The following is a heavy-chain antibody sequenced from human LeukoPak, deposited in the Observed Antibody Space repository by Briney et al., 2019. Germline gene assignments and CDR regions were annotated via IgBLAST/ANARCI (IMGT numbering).Heavy chain of an antibody. J-gene: IGHJ3*02. CDR3: ARAQSRTHWDGFDI. Sequence: ASVKVSCRASGYSFTSYGISWARQAPGRGLEWMGWISTDNGNTNYVQNLQGRVSMTRDTFTSTVYMELRSLRSDDTAVYYCARAQSRTHWDGFDIWGPGTVVTVPS. V-gene: IGHV1-18*01. D-gene: IGHD5-24*01. CDR2: ISTDNGNT. CDR1: GYSFTSYG.